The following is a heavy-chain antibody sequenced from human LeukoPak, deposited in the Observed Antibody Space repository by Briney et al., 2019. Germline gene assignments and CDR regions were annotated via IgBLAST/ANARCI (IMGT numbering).Heavy chain of an antibody. D-gene: IGHD1-14*01. CDR3: ARLAGFYSKTTDY. Sequence: PSETLSLTCTVSGGSISSSSYYWGWIRQPPGKGLEWIGSIYYSGSTYYNPSLKNRVTISVDTSKNQFSLKLRSVTAADTAVYYCARLAGFYSKTTDYWGQGTLVTVSS. CDR1: GGSISSSSYY. CDR2: IYYSGST. J-gene: IGHJ4*02. V-gene: IGHV4-39*01.